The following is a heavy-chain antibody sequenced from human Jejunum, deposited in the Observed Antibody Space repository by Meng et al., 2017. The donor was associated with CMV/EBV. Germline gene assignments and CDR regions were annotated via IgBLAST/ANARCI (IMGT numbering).Heavy chain of an antibody. Sequence: VSIGSISPYYWSWIRQPPRKGREWIGYIYYRGSTNYNPSLKSRVTISVDTSKNHFSLKLSSVTAADTAVYYCARGGDWNEGGRFDYWGQGTLVTVSS. CDR1: IGSISPYY. V-gene: IGHV4-59*01. CDR2: IYYRGST. D-gene: IGHD1-1*01. J-gene: IGHJ4*02. CDR3: ARGGDWNEGGRFDY.